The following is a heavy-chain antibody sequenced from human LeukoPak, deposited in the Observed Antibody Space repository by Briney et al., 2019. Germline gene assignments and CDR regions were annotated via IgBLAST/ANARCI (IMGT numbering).Heavy chain of an antibody. CDR2: IKQDGSEK. CDR3: AKPGETSNYYFDS. V-gene: IGHV3-7*03. Sequence: GGSLRLSCAASGFTFSSYWMSWVRQAPGKGLEWVANIKQDGSEKYYVDSVKGRFTISRDNAKNSLYLQMNSLRAEDTALYYCAKPGETSNYYFDSWGQGTLVTVSS. CDR1: GFTFSSYW. D-gene: IGHD1-1*01. J-gene: IGHJ4*02.